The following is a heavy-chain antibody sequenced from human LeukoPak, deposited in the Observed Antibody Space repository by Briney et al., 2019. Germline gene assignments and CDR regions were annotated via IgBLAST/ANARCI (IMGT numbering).Heavy chain of an antibody. CDR3: ARARYGGSFYDYYFDS. CDR1: GFTFSSYA. CDR2: ISSSSSYI. Sequence: GGSLRLSCAVSGFTFSSYAMSWVRQAPGKGLEWVSSISSSSSYIYYADSVKGRFTISRDNAKNSLYLQMNSLRAEDTALYYCARARYGGSFYDYYFDSWGQGTLVTVSS. V-gene: IGHV3-21*04. J-gene: IGHJ4*02. D-gene: IGHD1-26*01.